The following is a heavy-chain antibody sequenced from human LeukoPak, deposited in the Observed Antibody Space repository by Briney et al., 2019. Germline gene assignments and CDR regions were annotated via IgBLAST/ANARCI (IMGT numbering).Heavy chain of an antibody. CDR3: ARLEWGGGVLSSSWFDY. CDR2: IYYSGST. CDR1: GGSISSYY. D-gene: IGHD6-13*01. Sequence: SETLSLTCTVSGGSISSYYWSWVRQPPGKGLEWIGYIYYSGSTNYNPSLKSRVTISVDTSKNQFSLKLSSVTAADTAVYYCARLEWGGGVLSSSWFDYWGQGTLVTVSS. J-gene: IGHJ4*02. V-gene: IGHV4-59*08.